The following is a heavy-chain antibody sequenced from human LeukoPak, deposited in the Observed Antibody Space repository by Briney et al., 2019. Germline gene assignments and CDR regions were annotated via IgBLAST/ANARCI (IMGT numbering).Heavy chain of an antibody. D-gene: IGHD5-18*01. CDR2: ISSSSDYI. CDR1: GFTFSSYS. Sequence: GGSLRLSCAASGFTFSSYSMNWVRQAPGKGLEWVSSISSSSDYIYYADLVKGRFTISRDNAKNMLYLQMNSLRAEDTAVYYCARDGYSYGSGGFDYWGQGTLVTVSS. J-gene: IGHJ4*02. CDR3: ARDGYSYGSGGFDY. V-gene: IGHV3-21*01.